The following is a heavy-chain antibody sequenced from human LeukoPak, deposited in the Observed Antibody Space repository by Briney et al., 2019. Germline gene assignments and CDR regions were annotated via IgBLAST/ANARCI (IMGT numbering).Heavy chain of an antibody. CDR3: ARVQGGYCSSTSCRNFDY. J-gene: IGHJ4*02. D-gene: IGHD2-2*01. V-gene: IGHV1-2*02. CDR1: GYTFTGYY. Sequence: GASVKVSCKASGYTFTGYYMHWVRLAPGQGLEWMGWINPNSGGTNYAQKFQGRVTMTRDTSISTAYMELSRLRSDDTAVYYCARVQGGYCSSTSCRNFDYWGQGTLVTVSS. CDR2: INPNSGGT.